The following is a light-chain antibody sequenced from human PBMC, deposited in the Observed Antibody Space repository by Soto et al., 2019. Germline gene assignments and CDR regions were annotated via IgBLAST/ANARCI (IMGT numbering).Light chain of an antibody. J-gene: IGKJ5*01. Sequence: DIQMTQSPSSLSASVGDRVTITCRASQSISSYLNWYQQKPGKAPKLLIYAASSLQSGVPSRFSGSGSGTDVTLTISSLQPEDFVTYYCQQSYSSITFGQGTRLEIK. CDR3: QQSYSSIT. CDR1: QSISSY. CDR2: AAS. V-gene: IGKV1-39*01.